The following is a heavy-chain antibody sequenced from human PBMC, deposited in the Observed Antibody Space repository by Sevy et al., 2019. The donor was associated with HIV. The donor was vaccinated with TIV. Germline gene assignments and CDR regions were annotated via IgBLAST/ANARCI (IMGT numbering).Heavy chain of an antibody. D-gene: IGHD6-6*01. V-gene: IGHV3-9*01. CDR2: ISWNSGSI. CDR1: GFTFDDYA. CDR3: AKDKRGFAARPYYYYYGMDV. Sequence: GGSLRLSCAASGFTFDDYAMHWVRQAPGKGLEWVSGISWNSGSIGYADSVKGRFTISRDNAKNSLYLQMNSLRAEDTALYYCAKDKRGFAARPYYYYYGMDVWGQGTTVTVSS. J-gene: IGHJ6*02.